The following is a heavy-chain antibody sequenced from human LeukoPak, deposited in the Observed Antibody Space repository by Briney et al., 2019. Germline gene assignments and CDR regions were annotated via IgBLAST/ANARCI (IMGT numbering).Heavy chain of an antibody. CDR1: GGTFSSYA. V-gene: IGHV1-69*04. J-gene: IGHJ4*02. Sequence: SVKVSCKASGGTFSSYAISWVRQAPGQGLEWMGRIIPILGIANYAQKFQGRVTITADESTSTAYMILNSLRSDDTAVYYCARPAKGTGTTPFYWGQGTLVTVSS. CDR2: IIPILGIA. D-gene: IGHD1-7*01. CDR3: ARPAKGTGTTPFY.